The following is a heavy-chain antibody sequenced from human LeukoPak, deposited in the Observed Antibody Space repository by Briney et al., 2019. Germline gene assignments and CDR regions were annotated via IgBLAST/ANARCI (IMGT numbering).Heavy chain of an antibody. J-gene: IGHJ4*02. CDR3: ARANTSSWSDLDY. CDR2: LKQNGNEK. Sequence: LKQNGNEKNYVDSLKGAFAISRQNSKKTLYMKRDSVRAEDTAVYYGARANTSSWSDLDYWGQGTLVTVSS. V-gene: IGHV3-7*01. D-gene: IGHD6-19*01.